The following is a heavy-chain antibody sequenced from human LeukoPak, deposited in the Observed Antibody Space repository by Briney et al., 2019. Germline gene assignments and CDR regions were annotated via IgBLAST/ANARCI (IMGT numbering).Heavy chain of an antibody. J-gene: IGHJ4*02. V-gene: IGHV3-53*01. CDR3: ARGPGGYYDY. CDR1: GFTVSSKY. CDR2: IYSGGGT. Sequence: PGGSLRLSCAASGFTVSSKYMCWVRQAPGKGLEWVSAIYSGGGTYYAGSVKGRFTISRDTSKNTLYLQMNSLRAEDTAVYYCARGPGGYYDYWGQGTLVTVSS.